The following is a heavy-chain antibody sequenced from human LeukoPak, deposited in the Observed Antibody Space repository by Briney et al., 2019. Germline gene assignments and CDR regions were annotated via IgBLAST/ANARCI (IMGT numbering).Heavy chain of an antibody. CDR2: IYSSGIT. D-gene: IGHD3-10*01. J-gene: IGHJ4*02. CDR1: GGSISSYH. Sequence: SETLSLTCTVSGGSISSYHWSWIRQPPGKGLGWIGYIYSSGITKYNPSLKSRVTISVDTSKNQFSLKLSSVTAADTAVYYCARVRGRRYYGSGSSDYWGQGTLVTVSS. CDR3: ARVRGRRYYGSGSSDY. V-gene: IGHV4-59*12.